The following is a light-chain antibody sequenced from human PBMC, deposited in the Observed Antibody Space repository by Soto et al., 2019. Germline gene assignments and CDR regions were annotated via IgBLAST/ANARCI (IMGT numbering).Light chain of an antibody. CDR1: NSNVGSNY. J-gene: IGLJ1*01. Sequence: QSVLTQPPSVSAAPGQKVTISCSGSNSNVGSNYVSWFQQHPGKAPQLLIYDVTKRPSGVPDRFSGSKSGNTAALTISGLQAEDEAEYFCSSYAGSYTWIFGSGTKVTVL. CDR3: SSYAGSYTWI. V-gene: IGLV2-11*01. CDR2: DVT.